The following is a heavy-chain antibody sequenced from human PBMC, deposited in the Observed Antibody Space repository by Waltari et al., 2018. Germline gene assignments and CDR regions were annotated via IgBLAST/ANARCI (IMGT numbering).Heavy chain of an antibody. CDR2: IYYSGST. Sequence: QVQLQESGPGLVKPSETLSLTCTVSGASISSYYWSWIRQSPGKGLEWIGYIYYSGSTNYNPSLKSRVTISVDTSKNQFSLKLSSVTAADTAVYYCARLKRVGATSYYFDYWGQGTLVTVSS. CDR3: ARLKRVGATSYYFDY. D-gene: IGHD1-26*01. V-gene: IGHV4-59*01. CDR1: GASISSYY. J-gene: IGHJ4*02.